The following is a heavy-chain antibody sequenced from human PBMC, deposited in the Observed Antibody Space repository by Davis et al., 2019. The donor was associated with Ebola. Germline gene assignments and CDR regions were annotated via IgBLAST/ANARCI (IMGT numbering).Heavy chain of an antibody. V-gene: IGHV3-30*18. D-gene: IGHD1-1*01. J-gene: IGHJ4*02. Sequence: PGGSLRLSCAASGFTFSSYGMHWVRQAPGKGLEWVAVISYDGSNKYYADSVKGRFTISRDNSKNTLYLQMNSLRAEDTAVYYCAKDMNDGGFDYWGQGTLVTVSS. CDR1: GFTFSSYG. CDR2: ISYDGSNK. CDR3: AKDMNDGGFDY.